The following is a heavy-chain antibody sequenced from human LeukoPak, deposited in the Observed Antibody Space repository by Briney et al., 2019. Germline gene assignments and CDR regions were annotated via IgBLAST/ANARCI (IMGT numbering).Heavy chain of an antibody. D-gene: IGHD5-24*01. Sequence: GGSLRLSCAASGFTFSSYGMHWVRQAPGKGLEWVSSISSSSSYIYYADSVKGRFTISRDNAKNSLYLQMNSLRAEDTAVYYCARDKMTTFDYWGQGTLVTVSS. J-gene: IGHJ4*02. CDR3: ARDKMTTFDY. CDR2: ISSSSSYI. V-gene: IGHV3-21*01. CDR1: GFTFSSYG.